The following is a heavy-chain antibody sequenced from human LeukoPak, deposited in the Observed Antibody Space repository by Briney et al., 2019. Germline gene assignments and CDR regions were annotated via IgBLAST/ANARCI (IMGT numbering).Heavy chain of an antibody. D-gene: IGHD1-1*01. CDR2: ISFDGSKK. CDR1: GFTFTSYD. Sequence: PGGSLRLSCAASGFTFTSYDMHWVRQAPGKGLEWVAGISFDGSKKYYADSVKGRLTISRDNSKNTMYLQMNSLRVEDTAVYYCANLNVPWGQGTLVTVSS. J-gene: IGHJ5*02. CDR3: ANLNVP. V-gene: IGHV3-30-3*01.